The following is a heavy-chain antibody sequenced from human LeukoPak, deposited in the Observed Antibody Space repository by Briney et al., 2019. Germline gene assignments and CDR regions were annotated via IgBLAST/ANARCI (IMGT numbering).Heavy chain of an antibody. V-gene: IGHV3-23*01. CDR2: VRGNAGTT. CDR1: GFVFSNYG. CDR3: AKGHTDSSGYYYFDS. J-gene: IGHJ4*02. D-gene: IGHD3-22*01. Sequence: GGSLRLSCAASGFVFSNYGMSWVRQAPGKGLEWVSAVRGNAGTTYYADSVKGRFTIFRDNSKSMLYLQMNSLRVEDTAVYYCAKGHTDSSGYYYFDSWGQGTLVTVSS.